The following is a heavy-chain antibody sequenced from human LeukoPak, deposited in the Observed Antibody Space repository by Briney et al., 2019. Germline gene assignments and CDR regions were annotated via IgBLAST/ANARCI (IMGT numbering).Heavy chain of an antibody. CDR2: INPDSGAT. Sequence: ASVKVSCKASGYTFTDYYMHWVRQAPGQGLEWMGWINPDSGATKYAQKFQGRVTMTTDTTISTAYMELNRLRSDDTAVYYCASALNTRRSSWGQGTLVTVSS. J-gene: IGHJ4*02. CDR1: GYTFTDYY. D-gene: IGHD6-13*01. V-gene: IGHV1-2*02. CDR3: ASALNTRRSS.